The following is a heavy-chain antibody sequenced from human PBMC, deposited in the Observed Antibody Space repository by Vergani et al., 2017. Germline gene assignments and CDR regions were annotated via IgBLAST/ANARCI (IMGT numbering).Heavy chain of an antibody. CDR3: AREEAPYDYVWGSFRSPWYYYYYMYG. D-gene: IGHD3-16*02. CDR2: ISYEGNNK. CDR1: GFTFSRYA. V-gene: IGHV3-30-3*01. J-gene: IGHJ6*03. Sequence: QVQLVESGGGVVQPGRSLRLSCAASGFTFSRYAMHCVRQAPGKGLEWVAVISYEGNNKYYADSVKGRFTICRDNSKNTLYLQVNSLRAEDTAVYYCAREEAPYDYVWGSFRSPWYYYYYMYGWGKGP.